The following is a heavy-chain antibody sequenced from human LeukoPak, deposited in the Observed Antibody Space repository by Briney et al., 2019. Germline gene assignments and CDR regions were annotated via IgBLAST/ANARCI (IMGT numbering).Heavy chain of an antibody. Sequence: SETLSLTCTVSGGSISSGDYYWSWIRQPPGKGLEWIGYIYYSGSTYYNPSLKSRFTISVDTSKNQFSLKLSSVTAADTAVYYCAGEYQLLLYNWFDPWGQGTLVTVSS. CDR2: IYYSGST. J-gene: IGHJ5*02. CDR1: GGSISSGDYY. V-gene: IGHV4-30-4*01. CDR3: AGEYQLLLYNWFDP. D-gene: IGHD2-2*01.